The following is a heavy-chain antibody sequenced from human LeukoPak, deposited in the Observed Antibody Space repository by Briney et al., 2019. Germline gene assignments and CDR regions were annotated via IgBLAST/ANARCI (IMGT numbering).Heavy chain of an antibody. D-gene: IGHD4-17*01. CDR1: GGSISSSSYY. CDR3: AREVGTTVTRPGDYYYMDV. J-gene: IGHJ6*03. V-gene: IGHV4-39*07. CDR2: IYYSGST. Sequence: SETLSLTCTVSGGSISSSSYYWGWIRQPPGKGLEWIGSIYYSGSTYYNPSLKSRVTISVDTSKNQFSLKLSSVTAADTAVYYCAREVGTTVTRPGDYYYMDVWGKGTTVTVSS.